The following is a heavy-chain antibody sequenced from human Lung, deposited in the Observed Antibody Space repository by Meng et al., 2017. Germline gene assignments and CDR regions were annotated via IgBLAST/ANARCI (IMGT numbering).Heavy chain of an antibody. CDR2: TYYRSKWYS. J-gene: IGHJ5*01. CDR3: TGVGHKNWFDY. D-gene: IGHD2-21*01. V-gene: IGHV6-1*01. CDR1: VDSGSSSRAA. Sequence: QVQLQQPGPGLVTLSQLLSLTFASSVDSGSSSRAAWNWIRQSPSNGLEWLGRTYYRSKWYSDYATSVRSRISINADTSKNQFSLQLNSLTPEDTAVYYCTGVGHKNWFDYWGQGTLVTVSS.